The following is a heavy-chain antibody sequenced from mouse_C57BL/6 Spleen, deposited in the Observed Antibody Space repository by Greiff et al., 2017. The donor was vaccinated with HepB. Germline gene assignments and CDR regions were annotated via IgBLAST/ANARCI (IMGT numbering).Heavy chain of an antibody. J-gene: IGHJ1*03. CDR3: AIYDGYLNWYFDV. CDR2: IHPNSGST. CDR1: GYTFTSYW. Sequence: QVQLQQPGAELVKPGASVKLSCKASGYTFTSYWMHWVKQRPGQGLEWIGMIHPNSGSTNYNEKFKSKATLTVDKSSSTAYMQLSSLTSEDSAVYYCAIYDGYLNWYFDVWGTGTTVTVSS. D-gene: IGHD2-3*01. V-gene: IGHV1-64*01.